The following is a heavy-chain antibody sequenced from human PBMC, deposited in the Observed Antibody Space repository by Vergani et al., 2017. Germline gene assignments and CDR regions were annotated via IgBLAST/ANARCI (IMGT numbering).Heavy chain of an antibody. CDR2: IIPIFGTA. D-gene: IGHD3-10*01. CDR1: GGTFSSYA. CDR3: ARRVRGLRGRTPSYMDV. V-gene: IGHV1-69*01. J-gene: IGHJ6*03. Sequence: QVQLVQSGAEVKKPGSSVKVSCKASGGTFSSYAISWVRQAPGQGLEWMGGIIPIFGTANYAQKFQGRVTITADESTSTAYMELNSLRAEDTAVYYCARRVRGLRGRTPSYMDVWGKGTTVTVSS.